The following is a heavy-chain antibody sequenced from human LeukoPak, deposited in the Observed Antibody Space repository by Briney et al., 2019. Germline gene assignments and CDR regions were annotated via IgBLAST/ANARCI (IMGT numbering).Heavy chain of an antibody. CDR2: VRSKAYGGTT. J-gene: IGHJ4*02. CDR3: AREHPPYYFDY. CDR1: GFTFSDYY. V-gene: IGHV3-71*01. Sequence: GGSLRLSCAASGFTFSDYYMSWVRQAPGKGLEWVGFVRSKAYGGTTEYAASVKGRFTISRDDSKSIAYLHMNSLKTEDTAVYFCAREHPPYYFDYWGQGTLVTVSS.